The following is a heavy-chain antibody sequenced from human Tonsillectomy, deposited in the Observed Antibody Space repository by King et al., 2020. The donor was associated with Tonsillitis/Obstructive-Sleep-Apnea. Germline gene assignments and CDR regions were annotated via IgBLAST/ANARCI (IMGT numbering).Heavy chain of an antibody. V-gene: IGHV2-26*01. CDR3: ARIRSIFGVVKDRYYTDV. CDR1: GFSLSNARMG. CDR2: IFSNDER. D-gene: IGHD3-3*01. J-gene: IGHJ6*03. Sequence: VTLKESGPVLVKPPETLTLTCTVSGFSLSNARMGVSWIRQPPGKALEWLAHIFSNDERSSSTSLKSRLTISKDTSKSQVVLTMTNMDPVDTATYYCARIRSIFGVVKDRYYTDVWGKGTTVTVSS.